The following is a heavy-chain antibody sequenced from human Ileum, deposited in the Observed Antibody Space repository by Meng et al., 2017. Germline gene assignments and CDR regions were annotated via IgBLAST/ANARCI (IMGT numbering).Heavy chain of an antibody. CDR1: GDSISSRDW. Sequence: QGQLQESGPGRVKPSGTLSLTCAVSGDSISSRDWWSWVCQPPGKGLEWIGEISQESGRTNYNPSLKSRVTISLDKSKNQFSLNLNSVTAADTAVYYCVRNEGYSLGDWGQGTLVTVSS. J-gene: IGHJ4*02. D-gene: IGHD2-21*01. CDR2: ISQESGRT. CDR3: VRNEGYSLGD. V-gene: IGHV4-4*02.